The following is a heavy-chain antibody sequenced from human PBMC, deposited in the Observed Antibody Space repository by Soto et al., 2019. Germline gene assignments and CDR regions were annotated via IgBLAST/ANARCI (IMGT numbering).Heavy chain of an antibody. CDR3: VRDGGMATVPTLDFDY. CDR2: INPNSGGT. J-gene: IGHJ4*02. CDR1: GYTFTGYY. Sequence: QVQLVQSGAEVKKPGASVKVSCKASGYTFTGYYIHWVRQAPGQGLEWMGWINPNSGGTNYAQKCQGWVTMTRDTSISTAYMALSRLRSDDTAVYYCVRDGGMATVPTLDFDYWGQGTLVTVSS. V-gene: IGHV1-2*04. D-gene: IGHD4-4*01.